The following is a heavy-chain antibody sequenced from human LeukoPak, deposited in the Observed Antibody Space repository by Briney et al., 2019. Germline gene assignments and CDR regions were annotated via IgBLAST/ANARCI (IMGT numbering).Heavy chain of an antibody. CDR1: GYTFTGYY. D-gene: IGHD1-1*01. CDR3: ARDLGVAGTTFYYGMDV. CDR2: INPNSGGT. V-gene: IGHV1-2*02. Sequence: ASVKVSCKASGYTFTGYYMHWVRQAPGQGLEWMGWINPNSGGTNYAQKFQGRVTMTRDTSISTAYMELSRLRSDDTAVYYCARDLGVAGTTFYYGMDVWGQGTTVTVSS. J-gene: IGHJ6*02.